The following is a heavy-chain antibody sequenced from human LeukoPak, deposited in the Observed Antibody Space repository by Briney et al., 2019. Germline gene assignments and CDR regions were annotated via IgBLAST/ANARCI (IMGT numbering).Heavy chain of an antibody. CDR2: ISSSSTTI. Sequence: QPGGSLRLSCTASGFTFSNYNMNWVRQAPGKGLEWVSYISSSSTTIYYGDSIKGRFTISRDNVKNSEYLQRNSLGADDTAVYYCARYHGRRIYDFWSGGPAFDVWGQGTMVTVSS. V-gene: IGHV3-48*01. J-gene: IGHJ3*01. D-gene: IGHD3-3*01. CDR1: GFTFSNYN. CDR3: ARYHGRRIYDFWSGGPAFDV.